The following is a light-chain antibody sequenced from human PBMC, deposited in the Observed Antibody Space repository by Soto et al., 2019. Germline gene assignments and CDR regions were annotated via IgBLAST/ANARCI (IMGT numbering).Light chain of an antibody. CDR3: QHYDDSPPRYT. CDR1: QSVRSSN. V-gene: IGKV3-20*01. CDR2: GAS. J-gene: IGKJ2*01. Sequence: EIVLTQSPATLSLSPGERATLSCRASQSVRSSNLAWYQQKPGQAPRLVISGASSRAAGLPDRFSGSGSGTDFTLTISRLEPEDFAVYYCQHYDDSPPRYTFGQGTKLEIK.